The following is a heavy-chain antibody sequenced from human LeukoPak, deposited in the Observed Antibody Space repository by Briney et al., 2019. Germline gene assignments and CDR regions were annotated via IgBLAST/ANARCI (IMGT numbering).Heavy chain of an antibody. J-gene: IGHJ6*02. Sequence: GGSLRLSCAASGFTFSSYGMHWVRQAPGKGLEWVAVIWYDGSNKYYADSVKGRFTISRDNAKNSLYLQMNSLRAEDTAVYYCAREDSAGYYYYGMDVWGQGTTVTVSS. D-gene: IGHD1-14*01. CDR1: GFTFSSYG. V-gene: IGHV3-33*01. CDR2: IWYDGSNK. CDR3: AREDSAGYYYYGMDV.